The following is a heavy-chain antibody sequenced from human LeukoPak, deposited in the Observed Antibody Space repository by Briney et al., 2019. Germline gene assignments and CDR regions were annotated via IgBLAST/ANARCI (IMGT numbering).Heavy chain of an antibody. CDR1: GGSISNYH. CDR2: IKTSGST. Sequence: SETLSLTCTVSGGSISNYHWNWIRQPAGKGLEWFGQIKTSGSTNYNPPLKSRVTMSIDTPQNQLSLPIKTLSAADTAVYYCATRDISSGLSFDYWGQGTLVTVSS. J-gene: IGHJ4*02. D-gene: IGHD6-19*01. CDR3: ATRDISSGLSFDY. V-gene: IGHV4-4*07.